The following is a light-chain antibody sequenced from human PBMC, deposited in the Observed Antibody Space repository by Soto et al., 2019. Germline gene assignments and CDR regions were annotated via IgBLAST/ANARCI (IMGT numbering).Light chain of an antibody. CDR2: DTS. Sequence: EVELTQPPGTLSLSPGERATLSCRASQSVSSSHLAWYQQKRGQAPRLLIYDTSTRATGIPDRFSGSGSGTDFTLTISRLEPEDFAVYHCQQYGASPWTFGQGTKVDI. J-gene: IGKJ1*01. CDR1: QSVSSSH. CDR3: QQYGASPWT. V-gene: IGKV3-20*01.